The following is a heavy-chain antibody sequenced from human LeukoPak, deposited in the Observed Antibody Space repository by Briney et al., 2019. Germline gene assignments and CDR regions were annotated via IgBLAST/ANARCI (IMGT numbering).Heavy chain of an antibody. V-gene: IGHV4-4*02. D-gene: IGHD6-19*01. CDR1: GGSISSSNW. CDR2: IYHSGST. CDR3: AREVIAVADYYYMDV. J-gene: IGHJ6*03. Sequence: SGTLSLTCAVSGGSISSSNWWSWVRQPPGKGLEWIGEIYHSGSTNYNPSLKSRVTISVDKSKNQFSLKLSSVTAADTAVYYCAREVIAVADYYYMDVWGKGTTVTVSS.